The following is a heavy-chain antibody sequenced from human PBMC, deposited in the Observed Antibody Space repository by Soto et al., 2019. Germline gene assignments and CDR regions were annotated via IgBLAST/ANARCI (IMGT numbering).Heavy chain of an antibody. CDR2: IRTKTNNYAT. V-gene: IGHV3-73*01. CDR3: TAMAGIDY. Sequence: GGSLRLSCAASGFTFSGSGIHWVRQASGKGLEWVGRIRTKTNNYATAYAASVKGRFTISRDDSKNMAYLQMNSQKTEDTAVYYCTAMAGIDYWGQGTLVTVSS. D-gene: IGHD6-19*01. CDR1: GFTFSGSG. J-gene: IGHJ4*02.